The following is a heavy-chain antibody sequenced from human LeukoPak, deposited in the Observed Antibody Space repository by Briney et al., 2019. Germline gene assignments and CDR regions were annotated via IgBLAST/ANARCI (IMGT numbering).Heavy chain of an antibody. D-gene: IGHD3-10*01. Sequence: ASVKVSCKASGYTFTGYYMRWVRQAPGQGLEWMGWINPNSGGTNYAQKFQGRVTMTRDTSISTAYMELSRLRSDDTAVYYCARDKIAGAMVRGVNTPFDYWGQGTLVTVSS. CDR3: ARDKIAGAMVRGVNTPFDY. CDR2: INPNSGGT. CDR1: GYTFTGYY. V-gene: IGHV1-2*02. J-gene: IGHJ4*02.